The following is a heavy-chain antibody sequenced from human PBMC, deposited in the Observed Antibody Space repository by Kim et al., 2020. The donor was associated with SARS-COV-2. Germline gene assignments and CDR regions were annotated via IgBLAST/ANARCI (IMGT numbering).Heavy chain of an antibody. CDR3: ARETYYGSGTYTFDY. CDR1: GFTFSSYG. CDR2: SSYDGSTT. D-gene: IGHD3-10*01. Sequence: GGSLRLSCAASGFTFSSYGMHWVRQPPGKGLEWVAISSYDGSTTYYADSVKGRFTISRDNSRNKLYLQMNSLRAEDTAVYYCARETYYGSGTYTFDYGG. V-gene: IGHV3-33*05. J-gene: IGHJ4*01.